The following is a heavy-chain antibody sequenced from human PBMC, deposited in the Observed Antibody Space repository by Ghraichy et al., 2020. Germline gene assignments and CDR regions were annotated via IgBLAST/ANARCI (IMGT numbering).Heavy chain of an antibody. CDR2: ISGSGGST. CDR3: AKQTYYYESSGYYLFDY. CDR1: GFTFSNYA. D-gene: IGHD3-22*01. J-gene: IGHJ4*02. V-gene: IGHV3-23*01. Sequence: GSLRLSCAASGFTFSNYAMSWIRQAPGKGLEWVSAISGSGGSTYFADSVKGRFTISRDNSKNTLYLQMNSLRAEDTAVYYCAKQTYYYESSGYYLFDYWGQGTLVTVSS.